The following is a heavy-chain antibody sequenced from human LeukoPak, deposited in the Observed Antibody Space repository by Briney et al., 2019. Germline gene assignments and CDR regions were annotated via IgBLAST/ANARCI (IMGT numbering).Heavy chain of an antibody. Sequence: GGSLRLSCAASGFTFSSYAMTWVRQAPGKGLEWVSAISGSADSTYYADSVKGRFTISRDNSRNTVYLQINSLRVEDTAVYYCAKETYASGPYYFDYWGQGTLVTVSS. V-gene: IGHV3-23*01. CDR2: ISGSADST. J-gene: IGHJ4*02. CDR1: GFTFSSYA. D-gene: IGHD3-10*01. CDR3: AKETYASGPYYFDY.